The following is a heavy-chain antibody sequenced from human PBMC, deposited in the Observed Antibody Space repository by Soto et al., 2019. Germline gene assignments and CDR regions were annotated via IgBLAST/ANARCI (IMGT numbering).Heavy chain of an antibody. CDR1: GYSFTSYW. CDR2: IYPYDSNT. Sequence: GESLKISCKDSGYSFTSYWIAWVRQTPGKGLEWMGIIYPYDSNTRYSPSFQGQVTISADKSVSTAYLQWSSLKASDTAMYFCTRDLDYNGNSESFNIWGQATMVT. J-gene: IGHJ3*02. V-gene: IGHV5-51*01. CDR3: TRDLDYNGNSESFNI. D-gene: IGHD4-4*01.